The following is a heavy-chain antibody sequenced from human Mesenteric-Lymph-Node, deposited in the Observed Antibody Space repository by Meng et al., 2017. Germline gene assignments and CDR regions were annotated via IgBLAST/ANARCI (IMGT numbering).Heavy chain of an antibody. CDR2: ISSSSSYI. CDR1: GFTFSSYS. CDR3: ARAGGEYYDFWSGYYPLNWFDP. J-gene: IGHJ5*02. D-gene: IGHD3-3*01. Sequence: GESLKISCAASGFTFSSYSMNWVRQAPGKGLEWVSSISSSSSYIYYADSVKGRFTISRDNAKNSLYLQMNSLRAEDTAVYYCARAGGEYYDFWSGYYPLNWFDPWGHGNQV. V-gene: IGHV3-21*01.